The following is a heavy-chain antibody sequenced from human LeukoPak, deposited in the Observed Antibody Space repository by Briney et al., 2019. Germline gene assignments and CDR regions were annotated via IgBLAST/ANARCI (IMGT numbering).Heavy chain of an antibody. Sequence: PGGSLRLSCAASGFTFSSYGMHWVRQAPGKGLEWVAVIWYDGSNKYYADSMKGRFTISRDNSKNTLYLQMNSLRAEDTAVYYCAKFRYYYDSSGSGIDYWGQGTLVTISS. CDR2: IWYDGSNK. CDR1: GFTFSSYG. CDR3: AKFRYYYDSSGSGIDY. D-gene: IGHD3-22*01. J-gene: IGHJ4*02. V-gene: IGHV3-33*06.